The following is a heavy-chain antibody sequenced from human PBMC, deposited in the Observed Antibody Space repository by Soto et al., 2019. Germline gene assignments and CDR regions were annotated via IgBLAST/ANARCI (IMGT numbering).Heavy chain of an antibody. J-gene: IGHJ6*02. V-gene: IGHV1-69*01. CDR2: VIPIFGTP. CDR1: GGTFSTYA. Sequence: QVQLVQSGAEVKKPGSSVKVSCKAPGGTFSTYAISWVRQAPGQGLEWMGGVIPIFGTPKYAQEFQGRVTITADESTSTGYMELRSLRSEDTAVYYCARSQGGSSSLDIYYYYYYGMDVWGQGTTVTVSS. CDR3: ARSQGGSSSLDIYYYYYYGMDV. D-gene: IGHD2-15*01.